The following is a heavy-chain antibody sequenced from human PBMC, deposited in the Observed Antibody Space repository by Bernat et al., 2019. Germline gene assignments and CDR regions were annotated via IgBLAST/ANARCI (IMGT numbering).Heavy chain of an antibody. Sequence: QVQLVESGGGVVQPGRSLRLSCAASGFTFSSYGMHWVRQAPGKGLEWVAVIWYDGSNKYYADSVKGRFTISRNNSENTLYLQMNSMRAEDTAVYYCARDLTYSSGWYVGGNFDYWGQGTLVTVSS. CDR3: ARDLTYSSGWYVGGNFDY. J-gene: IGHJ4*02. V-gene: IGHV3-33*01. CDR1: GFTFSSYG. D-gene: IGHD6-19*01. CDR2: IWYDGSNK.